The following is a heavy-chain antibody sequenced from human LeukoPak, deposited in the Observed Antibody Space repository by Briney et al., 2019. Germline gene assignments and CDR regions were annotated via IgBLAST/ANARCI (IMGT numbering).Heavy chain of an antibody. D-gene: IGHD3-10*01. Sequence: SETLSLTCVVSGGSIGSSNWWSWVRQPPGKGLEWIGEIYHSGSTNYNPSLKSRVTISVDKSKNEFSLNLSSVTAADTAVYYCARAPGSGYYYGSGSSTSFDYWGQGTLVTVSS. CDR2: IYHSGST. CDR3: ARAPGSGYYYGSGSSTSFDY. V-gene: IGHV4-4*02. J-gene: IGHJ4*02. CDR1: GGSIGSSNW.